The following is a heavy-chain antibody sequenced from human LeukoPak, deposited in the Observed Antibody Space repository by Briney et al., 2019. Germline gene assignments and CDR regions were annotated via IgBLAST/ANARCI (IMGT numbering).Heavy chain of an antibody. J-gene: IGHJ4*02. CDR3: AKDAGPQQLVFFDS. D-gene: IGHD6-6*01. V-gene: IGHV3-23*01. CDR2: ISGSGGNM. CDR1: GFTFSNFG. Sequence: GGSLRLSCTATGFTFSNFGMAWVRQAPGQGLEWVSTISGSGGNMYQADSVKGRFTISRDNSRSTLYLQMNSLRAEDTAVYYCAKDAGPQQLVFFDSWGQGTLVTVSS.